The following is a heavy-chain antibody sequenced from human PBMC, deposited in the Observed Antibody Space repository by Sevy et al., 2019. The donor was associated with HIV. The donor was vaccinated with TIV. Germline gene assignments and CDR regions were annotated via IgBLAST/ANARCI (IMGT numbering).Heavy chain of an antibody. V-gene: IGHV3-15*01. CDR3: TTGSRLGELSF. CDR2: IKSKADDGTT. CDR1: GFTFTNAW. J-gene: IGHJ4*02. D-gene: IGHD3-16*02. Sequence: GGSLRLSCAASGFTFTNAWMSWVRQAPGKGLEWVGRIKSKADDGTTDYAAPVKGRFTISRNDSRNTLYLQMNSLKTEDTSVCYCTTGSRLGELSFWGQGTLVTVSS.